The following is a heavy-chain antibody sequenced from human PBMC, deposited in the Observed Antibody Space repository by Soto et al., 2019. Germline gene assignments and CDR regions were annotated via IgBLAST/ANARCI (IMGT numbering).Heavy chain of an antibody. CDR3: ARGINYDFWSGKCYFDY. V-gene: IGHV1-69*01. J-gene: IGHJ4*02. D-gene: IGHD3-3*01. Sequence: QVQLVQSGAEVKKPGSSVKVSCKASGGTFSSYAISWVRQAPGQGLEWMGGIIPIFGTANYAQKFQGRVTITADESTSTAYMELSSLRSKDTAVYYCARGINYDFWSGKCYFDYWGQGTLVTVSS. CDR2: IIPIFGTA. CDR1: GGTFSSYA.